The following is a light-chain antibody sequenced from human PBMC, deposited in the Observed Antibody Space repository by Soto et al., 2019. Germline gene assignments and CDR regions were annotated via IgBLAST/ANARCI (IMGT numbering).Light chain of an antibody. V-gene: IGKV1-5*03. CDR1: QSISSW. CDR2: KAC. Sequence: DIQMTQSPSTLSASVGDRVTITCRASQSISSWLAWYQQKPGKAPTLLIYKACSLESGVPSRFSGSGSGTEFTLTISSLQPDDVTTYYGQQYNSYSPTFGQGTKVESK. J-gene: IGKJ1*01. CDR3: QQYNSYSPT.